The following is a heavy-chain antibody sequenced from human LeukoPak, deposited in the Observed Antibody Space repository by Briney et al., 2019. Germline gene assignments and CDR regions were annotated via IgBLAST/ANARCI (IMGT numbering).Heavy chain of an antibody. Sequence: ASVKVSCKASGYTFTGYYMHWVRQAPGQGLEWMGWINPNSGGTNYAQKFQGRVTMTRDTSISTAYMELSRLRSDDTAVYYCARDSVVVNSGWTAWGQGTLVTVSP. CDR1: GYTFTGYY. V-gene: IGHV1-2*02. CDR2: INPNSGGT. J-gene: IGHJ5*02. CDR3: ARDSVVVNSGWTA. D-gene: IGHD3-22*01.